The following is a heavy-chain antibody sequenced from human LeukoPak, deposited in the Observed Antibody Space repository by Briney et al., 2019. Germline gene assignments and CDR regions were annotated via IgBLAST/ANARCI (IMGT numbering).Heavy chain of an antibody. CDR3: ARDGSSGSPRHQNYYYYGMDV. CDR1: GVTFSSYA. V-gene: IGHV3-30-3*01. CDR2: ISYDGSNK. J-gene: IGHJ6*02. Sequence: PGRSLRLSCAASGVTFSSYAMHWVRQAPGKGLEWVAVISYDGSNKYYADSVKGRFTISRDNSKNTLYLQMNSLRAEDTAVYYCARDGSSGSPRHQNYYYYGMDVWGQGTTVTVSS. D-gene: IGHD3-10*01.